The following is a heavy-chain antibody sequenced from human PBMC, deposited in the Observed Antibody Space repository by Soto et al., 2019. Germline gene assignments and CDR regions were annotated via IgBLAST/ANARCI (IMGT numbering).Heavy chain of an antibody. Sequence: QVQLVESGGGVVQPGRSLRLSCAASGFTFSSYGMHWVRQALGKGLEWVAVIWYDGSNKYYADSVKGRFTISRDNSKNTLYLQMNSLRAEDTAVYYCARAYGTADLDYWGQGTLVTVSS. J-gene: IGHJ4*02. D-gene: IGHD1-1*01. CDR1: GFTFSSYG. V-gene: IGHV3-33*01. CDR3: ARAYGTADLDY. CDR2: IWYDGSNK.